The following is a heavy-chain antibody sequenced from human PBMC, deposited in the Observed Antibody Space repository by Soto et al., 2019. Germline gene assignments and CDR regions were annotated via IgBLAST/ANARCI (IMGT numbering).Heavy chain of an antibody. CDR1: GFTFSSYA. J-gene: IGHJ4*02. D-gene: IGHD6-19*01. Sequence: EVQLLESGGGLVQPGGSLRLSCAASGFTFSSYAMSWVRQAPGKGLEWVSAISGSGGSTYYADSVKGRFTISRDNSKTTLYLQMNSLRAEDTAVYYCAKSRRRIAVAGTGFDYWGQGTLVTVSS. CDR2: ISGSGGST. CDR3: AKSRRRIAVAGTGFDY. V-gene: IGHV3-23*01.